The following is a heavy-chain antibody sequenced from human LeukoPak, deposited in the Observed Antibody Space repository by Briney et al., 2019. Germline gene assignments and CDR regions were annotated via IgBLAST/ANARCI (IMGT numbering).Heavy chain of an antibody. V-gene: IGHV4-59*01. D-gene: IGHD6-13*01. Sequence: PSETLSLTCTVSGGSISSYYWSWIRQPPGKGLEWIGYIYYSRSTNYNPSLKSRVTISVDTSKNQFSLKLSSVTAADTAVYYCARDGKRSSSWYDYWGQGTLVTVSS. CDR2: IYYSRST. CDR3: ARDGKRSSSWYDY. J-gene: IGHJ4*02. CDR1: GGSISSYY.